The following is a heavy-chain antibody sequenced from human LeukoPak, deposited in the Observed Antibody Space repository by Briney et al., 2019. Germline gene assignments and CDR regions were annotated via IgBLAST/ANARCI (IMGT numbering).Heavy chain of an antibody. Sequence: GGSLRLSCAASGFTFGTSAMGWVRQTPEKGLEWVSTITSGDGSPYYADSVKGRFTISRDNSNNMWYLQMNSLRAEDTAVYYCTKRGAYYVDYWGRGIPVTVSS. CDR3: TKRGAYYVDY. J-gene: IGHJ4*02. CDR1: GFTFGTSA. D-gene: IGHD3-16*01. V-gene: IGHV3-23*01. CDR2: ITSGDGSP.